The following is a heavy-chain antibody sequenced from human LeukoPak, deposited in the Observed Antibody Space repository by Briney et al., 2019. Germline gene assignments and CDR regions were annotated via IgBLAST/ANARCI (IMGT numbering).Heavy chain of an antibody. J-gene: IGHJ4*02. V-gene: IGHV3-48*04. D-gene: IGHD1-26*01. CDR3: VSLQWEPTTAIDY. CDR1: GFTFSSYS. Sequence: PGGSLRLSCAASGFTFSSYSMNWVRQAPGKGLEWVSYISSSSSTIYYADSVKGRFTISRDNAKNSLYLQMNSLRAEDTAVYYCVSLQWEPTTAIDYWGQGTLVTVSS. CDR2: ISSSSSTI.